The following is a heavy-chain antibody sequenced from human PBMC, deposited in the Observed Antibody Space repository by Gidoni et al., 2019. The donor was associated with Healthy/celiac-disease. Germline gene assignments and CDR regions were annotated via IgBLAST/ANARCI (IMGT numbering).Heavy chain of an antibody. CDR1: GGPISCGGYY. CDR2: IYYSGST. J-gene: IGHJ3*02. Sequence: QLQLQESVPGLVKPSQTLSLTCTVSGGPISCGGYYWSWIRQHPGMGLEWIGYIYYSGSTYYNPSLKSRVTISVDTSKSQFSLKLSSVTAADTAVYYCARALKESDAFDIWGQGTMVTVSS. V-gene: IGHV4-31*03. CDR3: ARALKESDAFDI.